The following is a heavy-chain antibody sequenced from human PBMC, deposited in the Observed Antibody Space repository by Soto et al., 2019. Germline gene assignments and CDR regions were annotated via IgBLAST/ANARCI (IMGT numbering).Heavy chain of an antibody. D-gene: IGHD4-17*01. Sequence: SEPNSHTYTVSGGNISSFYWSWIRQNPGKGLEWIGYIYYSGSTNYNPSLKSRVTISVDTSKNQFSLKLSSVTAADTAVYYCARLYYGDSYYYYYMDVWGKGTTVTVSS. V-gene: IGHV4-59*08. CDR2: IYYSGST. CDR3: ARLYYGDSYYYYYMDV. J-gene: IGHJ6*03. CDR1: GGNISSFY.